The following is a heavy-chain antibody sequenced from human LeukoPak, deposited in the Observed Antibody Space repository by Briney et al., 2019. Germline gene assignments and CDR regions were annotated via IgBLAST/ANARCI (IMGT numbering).Heavy chain of an antibody. V-gene: IGHV4-59*01. CDR1: GGSISSYY. CDR2: FYYSGST. D-gene: IGHD6-13*01. J-gene: IGHJ3*02. Sequence: SETLSLTCTVSGGSISSYYWSWIRQPPGKGLEWIGYFYYSGSTNYNPSLKSRVTISVDTSKNQFSLKLSSVTAADTAVYYCARDGGIAAAGIRPDAFDIWGQGTMVTVSS. CDR3: ARDGGIAAAGIRPDAFDI.